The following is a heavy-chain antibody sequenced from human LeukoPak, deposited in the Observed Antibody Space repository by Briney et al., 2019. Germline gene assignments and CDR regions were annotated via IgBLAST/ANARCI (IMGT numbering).Heavy chain of an antibody. J-gene: IGHJ6*03. Sequence: SVKVSYKASGYTFTSYGISWVRQAPGQGLEWMGGIIPIFDTTNYAQKFQGRVSITADESTSTAYMELSSLRSEDTALYYCARAAYGEGPDYYYMDVWGKGTTVTISS. CDR3: ARAAYGEGPDYYYMDV. D-gene: IGHD4-17*01. CDR2: IIPIFDTT. V-gene: IGHV1-69*13. CDR1: GYTFTSYG.